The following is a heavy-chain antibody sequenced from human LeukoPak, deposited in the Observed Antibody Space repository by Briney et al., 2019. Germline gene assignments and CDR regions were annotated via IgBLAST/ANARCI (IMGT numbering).Heavy chain of an antibody. V-gene: IGHV4-34*01. Sequence: SETLSLTCAVYGGSFSGYYWSWLRQPPGKGLEWIGEINHSGSTNYNPSLKSRVTISVDTSKNQFSLKLSSVTAADTAVYYCAREKTRRTYYYYDSSGSQTAFDIWGQGTMVTVSS. D-gene: IGHD3-22*01. J-gene: IGHJ3*02. CDR3: AREKTRRTYYYYDSSGSQTAFDI. CDR2: INHSGST. CDR1: GGSFSGYY.